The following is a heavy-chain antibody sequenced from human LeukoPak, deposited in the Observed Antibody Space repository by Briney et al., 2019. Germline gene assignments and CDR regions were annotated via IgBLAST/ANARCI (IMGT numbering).Heavy chain of an antibody. CDR3: ARDLGASGSYYNGNWFDP. D-gene: IGHD3-10*01. J-gene: IGHJ5*02. CDR1: GFTVSSNY. V-gene: IGHV3-66*01. CDR2: IYSGGST. Sequence: GGSLRLSCAASGFTVSSNYMSWVRQAPGKGLEWVSVIYSGGSTYYADSVKGRFTISRDNSKNTLYLQMNSLRAEDTAVYYCARDLGASGSYYNGNWFDPWGQGTLVTVSS.